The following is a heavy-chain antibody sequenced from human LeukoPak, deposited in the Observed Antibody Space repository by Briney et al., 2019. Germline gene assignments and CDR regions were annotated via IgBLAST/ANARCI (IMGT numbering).Heavy chain of an antibody. Sequence: GESLKISCKGSGYSFTSYWISWVRQMPGKGLEWMGRIDPSDSFTNYSPSFQGHVTISVDKSITTAYLRWSSLKASDTAMYYCARRRGYGSFDYWGRGTMVTVSS. J-gene: IGHJ4*02. D-gene: IGHD5-12*01. V-gene: IGHV5-10-1*01. CDR3: ARRRGYGSFDY. CDR2: IDPSDSFT. CDR1: GYSFTSYW.